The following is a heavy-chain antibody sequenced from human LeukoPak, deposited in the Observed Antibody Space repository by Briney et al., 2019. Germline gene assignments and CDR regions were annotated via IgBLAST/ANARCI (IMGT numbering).Heavy chain of an antibody. CDR2: ISWNSGSI. CDR1: GFTFDDYA. V-gene: IGHV3-9*01. CDR3: ARVTYSSGWYSEYFQH. D-gene: IGHD6-19*01. J-gene: IGHJ1*01. Sequence: PGGSLRLSCAASGFTFDDYAMHWVRQAPGKGLEWVSGISWNSGSIGYADSVKGRFTISRDNAKNSLYLQMNSLRAEDTALYYCARVTYSSGWYSEYFQHWGQGTLVTVSS.